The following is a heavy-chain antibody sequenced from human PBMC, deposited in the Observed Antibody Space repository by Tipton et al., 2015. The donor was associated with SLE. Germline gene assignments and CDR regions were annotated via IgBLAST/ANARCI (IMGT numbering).Heavy chain of an antibody. CDR1: GYSISSGYY. J-gene: IGHJ3*02. CDR2: IYHSGST. D-gene: IGHD3-10*01. V-gene: IGHV4-38-2*02. CDR3: ARDNTMVRGVSWAFDI. Sequence: TLSLTCAVSGYSISSGYYWGWIRQPPGKGLEWIGSIYHSGSTNYNPSLKSRVTISVDTSKNQFSLKLSSVTAADTAVYYCARDNTMVRGVSWAFDIWGQGTMVTVSS.